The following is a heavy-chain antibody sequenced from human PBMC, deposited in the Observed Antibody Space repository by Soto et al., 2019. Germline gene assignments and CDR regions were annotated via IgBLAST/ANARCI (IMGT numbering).Heavy chain of an antibody. CDR1: GFTVRNAW. D-gene: IGHD3-3*01. J-gene: IGHJ6*02. CDR3: TTSAFYYDFWSGYYPPDV. V-gene: IGHV3-15*04. Sequence: GGSLRLACAASGFTVRNAWMSWVRQAPEKGLEWVGRIESKTDGGTTDYAAPVKGRFTISRDDSKNTLYLQMNSLKTEDTAVYYCTTSAFYYDFWSGYYPPDVWGQGTTVTVSS. CDR2: IESKTDGGTT.